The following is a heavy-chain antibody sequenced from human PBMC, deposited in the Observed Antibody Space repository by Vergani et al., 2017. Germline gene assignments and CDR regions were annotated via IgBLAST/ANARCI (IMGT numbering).Heavy chain of an antibody. CDR1: GFTFSSYA. Sequence: VQLLESGGGLVQPGGSLRLSCAASGFTFSSYAMSWVRQAPGKGLEWVAVISYDGSNKYYADSVKGRFTISRDNSKKTLYLQMNSLRAEDTAVYYCAKGLIGSWSKLDYWGQGTLVTVSS. D-gene: IGHD6-13*01. CDR2: ISYDGSNK. J-gene: IGHJ4*02. CDR3: AKGLIGSWSKLDY. V-gene: IGHV3-30-3*01.